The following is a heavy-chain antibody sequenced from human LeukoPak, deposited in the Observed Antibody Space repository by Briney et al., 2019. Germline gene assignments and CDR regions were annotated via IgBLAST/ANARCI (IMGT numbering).Heavy chain of an antibody. CDR1: GYTFTSYG. Sequence: ASVKVSCKASGYTFTSYGISWVRQAPGQGLEWMGWISAYNGNTNYAQKLQGRVTMTTDTSTSTAYMEPRSLRSDDTAVYYCARAQLLDYYDSSGYRPLVWFDPWGQGTLVTVSS. V-gene: IGHV1-18*01. CDR3: ARAQLLDYYDSSGYRPLVWFDP. D-gene: IGHD3-22*01. CDR2: ISAYNGNT. J-gene: IGHJ5*02.